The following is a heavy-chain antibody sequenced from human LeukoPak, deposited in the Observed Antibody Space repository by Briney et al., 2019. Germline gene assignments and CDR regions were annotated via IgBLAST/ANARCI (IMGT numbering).Heavy chain of an antibody. Sequence: GGSLRLSCAASGFTFSNYEMNWVRQAPGKGLEWVSYVSTSGSTIHYADSVKGRFTTSRDNAKNSLYLQMDSLRDEDTAVYFCAGDHNWAFDYWGQGTLVTVSS. CDR2: VSTSGSTI. CDR3: AGDHNWAFDY. D-gene: IGHD1-1*01. V-gene: IGHV3-48*03. CDR1: GFTFSNYE. J-gene: IGHJ4*02.